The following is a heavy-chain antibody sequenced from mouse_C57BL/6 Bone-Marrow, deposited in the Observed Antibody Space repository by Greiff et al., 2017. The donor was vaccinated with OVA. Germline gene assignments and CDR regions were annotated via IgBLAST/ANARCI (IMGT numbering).Heavy chain of an antibody. CDR2: IDPENGDT. CDR1: GFNIKDDY. D-gene: IGHD1-1*01. Sequence: LQESGAELVRPGASVKLSCTASGFNIKDDYMHWVKQRPEQGLEWIGWIDPENGDTEYASKFQGKATITADTSSNTAYLQLSSLTSEDTAVYYCTSYGSSYYYFDYWGQGTTLTVSS. V-gene: IGHV14-4*01. J-gene: IGHJ2*01. CDR3: TSYGSSYYYFDY.